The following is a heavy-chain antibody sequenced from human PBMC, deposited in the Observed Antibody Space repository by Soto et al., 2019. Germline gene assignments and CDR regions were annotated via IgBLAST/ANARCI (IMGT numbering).Heavy chain of an antibody. D-gene: IGHD3-16*02. CDR1: GGSISSSSYY. V-gene: IGHV4-39*01. J-gene: IGHJ4*02. Sequence: QLQLQESGPGLVKPSETLSLTCTVSGGSISSSSYYWGWIRQPPGKGLEWIGSIYYSGSTYYNPSLKSRVTISVDTSKNQFSLKLSSVTAADTAVYYCATVMITFGGVIGRFDYWGQGTLVTVSS. CDR3: ATVMITFGGVIGRFDY. CDR2: IYYSGST.